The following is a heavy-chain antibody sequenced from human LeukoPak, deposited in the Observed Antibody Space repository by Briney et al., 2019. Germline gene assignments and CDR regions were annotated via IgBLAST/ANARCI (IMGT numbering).Heavy chain of an antibody. V-gene: IGHV1-2*02. CDR2: INPNSGGT. D-gene: IGHD3-9*01. J-gene: IGHJ5*02. CDR3: ARSIGAYDILPNWFDP. CDR1: GYTFTGYY. Sequence: ASVKVSCKASGYTFTGYYMHWVRQAPGQGLEWRGWINPNSGGTNYAQKFQGRVTMTRDTSISTAYMELSRLRSDDTAVYYCARSIGAYDILPNWFDPWGQGTLVTVSS.